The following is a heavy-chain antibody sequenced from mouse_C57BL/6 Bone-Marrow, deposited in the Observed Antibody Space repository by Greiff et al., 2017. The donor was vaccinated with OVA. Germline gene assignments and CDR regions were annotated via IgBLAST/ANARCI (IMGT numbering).Heavy chain of an antibody. D-gene: IGHD2-2*01. CDR2: ISYDGSN. Sequence: EVQLQQSGPGLVKPSQSLSLTCSVTGYSITSGYYWNWIRQFPGNKLEWMGYISYDGSNNYNPSLKNRISITGDTSKNQFFLTLNSVTTEDTATYYWAREGGYDPPFANWGQGTLVTVSA. CDR1: GYSITSGYY. J-gene: IGHJ3*01. V-gene: IGHV3-6*01. CDR3: AREGGYDPPFAN.